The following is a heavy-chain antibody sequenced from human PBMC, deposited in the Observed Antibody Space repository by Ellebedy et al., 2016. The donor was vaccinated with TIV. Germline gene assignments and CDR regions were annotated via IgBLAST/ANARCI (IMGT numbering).Heavy chain of an antibody. D-gene: IGHD5-18*01. V-gene: IGHV1-2*02. Sequence: ASVKVSCKASGYAFTGYYMRWVRQAPGQGLEWMGWINPNSGGTNYAQKFQGRVTMTRDTSISTAYMELSRLRSDDTAVYYCARERGLGTAMVTPWGQGTLVTVSS. CDR2: INPNSGGT. CDR1: GYAFTGYY. CDR3: ARERGLGTAMVTP. J-gene: IGHJ5*02.